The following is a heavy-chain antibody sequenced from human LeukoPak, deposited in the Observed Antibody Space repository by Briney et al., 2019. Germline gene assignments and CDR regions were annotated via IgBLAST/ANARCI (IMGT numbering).Heavy chain of an antibody. Sequence: SETLSLTYTVSGGSISSSSYYWGWIRQPPGKGLEWIGSIYYSGSTYYNPSLKSRVTISVDTSKKQFSLELSSVTAADTAVYYCARLLWFGDLSTHFDYWGQGTLVTVSS. CDR2: IYYSGST. J-gene: IGHJ4*02. D-gene: IGHD3-10*01. CDR3: ARLLWFGDLSTHFDY. CDR1: GGSISSSSYY. V-gene: IGHV4-39*01.